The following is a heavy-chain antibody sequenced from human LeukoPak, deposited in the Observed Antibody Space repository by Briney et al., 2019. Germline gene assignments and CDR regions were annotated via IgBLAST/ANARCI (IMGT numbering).Heavy chain of an antibody. CDR3: ARHWRLYDSSGSYSFDY. D-gene: IGHD3-22*01. CDR2: IYYSGST. CDR1: GVSISSYY. V-gene: IGHV4-59*08. J-gene: IGHJ4*02. Sequence: ASETLSLTCTVSGVSISSYYWSWIRQPPGKGLEWVGYIYYSGSTNYNPSLKSRVTISVDTSKNQFSLKLSSVTAADTAVYYCARHWRLYDSSGSYSFDYWGQGTLVTVSS.